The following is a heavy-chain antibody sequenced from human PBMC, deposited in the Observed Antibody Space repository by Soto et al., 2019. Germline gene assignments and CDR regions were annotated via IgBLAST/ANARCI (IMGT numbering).Heavy chain of an antibody. CDR3: TTDPTVVYCSGGSCSDAFDI. D-gene: IGHD2-15*01. V-gene: IGHV3-15*01. J-gene: IGHJ3*02. Sequence: SRVLKAPRKGLEWVGRIKSKTDGGTTDYAAPVKGRFTISRDDSKNTLYLQMNSLKTEDTAVYYCTTDPTVVYCSGGSCSDAFDIWGQGTMVTVSS. CDR2: IKSKTDGGTT.